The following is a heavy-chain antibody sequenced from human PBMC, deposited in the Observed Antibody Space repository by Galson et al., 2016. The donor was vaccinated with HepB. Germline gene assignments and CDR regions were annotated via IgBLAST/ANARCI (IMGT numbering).Heavy chain of an antibody. Sequence: SLRLSCAASGFTFSGYYMSWIRQAPGKGLEWISYITSSGSTIYYADSVKGRFTISRDNAQNSLYLQMNNLRPEDTAMYYCARHEHLVDFYYYNMDVWGQGTTVTVSS. J-gene: IGHJ6*02. D-gene: IGHD6-13*01. CDR2: ITSSGSTI. CDR1: GFTFSGYY. CDR3: ARHEHLVDFYYYNMDV. V-gene: IGHV3-11*01.